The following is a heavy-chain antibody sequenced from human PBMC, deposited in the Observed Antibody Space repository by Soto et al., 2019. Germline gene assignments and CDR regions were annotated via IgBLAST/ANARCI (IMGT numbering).Heavy chain of an antibody. Sequence: QVQLQESGPGLVKPSQTLSLTCTVSGGSISSGGYYWSWIRQHPGKGLEWFGYIYYSGSTYYNPSLKSRVTISLDTSKNQCSLNLSSVAAADTAVYYCATEVVAATLDPNYWYFDLWGRGTLVTVSS. CDR2: IYYSGST. V-gene: IGHV4-31*03. D-gene: IGHD2-15*01. CDR1: GGSISSGGYY. CDR3: ATEVVAATLDPNYWYFDL. J-gene: IGHJ2*01.